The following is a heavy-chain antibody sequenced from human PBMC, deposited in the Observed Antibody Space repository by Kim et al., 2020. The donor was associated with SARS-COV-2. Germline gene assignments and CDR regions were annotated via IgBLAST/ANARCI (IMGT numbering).Heavy chain of an antibody. CDR2: INPNSGGT. CDR3: ARDQLIAGTFRFDP. Sequence: ASVKVSCKASGYTFTGYYMHWVRQAPGQGLEWMGWINPNSGGTNYAQKFQGRVTMTRDTSISTAYMELSRLRSDDTAVYYCARDQLIAGTFRFDPWGQGTLVTVSS. CDR1: GYTFTGYY. J-gene: IGHJ5*02. V-gene: IGHV1-2*02. D-gene: IGHD6-13*01.